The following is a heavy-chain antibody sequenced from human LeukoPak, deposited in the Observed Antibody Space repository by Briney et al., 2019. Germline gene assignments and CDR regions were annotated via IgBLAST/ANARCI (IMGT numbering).Heavy chain of an antibody. CDR3: AKRHGEYYASSGYYSDAFDI. CDR2: IKGEGRKI. CDR1: GFTFSSYW. Sequence: GGSLRLAWVASGFTFSSYWMHWVRQEPREGRGWVSRIKGEGRKIKYGDSGKGRFTISRDNSKNTLYLQMTSLRAEDTAVYYCAKRHGEYYASSGYYSDAFDIWGQGTMVTVSS. D-gene: IGHD3-22*01. J-gene: IGHJ3*02. V-gene: IGHV3-74*03.